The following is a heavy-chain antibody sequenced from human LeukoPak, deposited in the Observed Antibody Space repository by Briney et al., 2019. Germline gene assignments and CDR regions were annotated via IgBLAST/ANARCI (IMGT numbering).Heavy chain of an antibody. J-gene: IGHJ2*01. CDR2: IYPGDSDT. CDR1: GYSFTSYW. CDR3: ARPGYYGGNTYWYFDL. Sequence: GESLKISCKGSGYSFTSYWIGWVRQMPGKGLEWMGIIYPGDSDTRYSPSFQGQVTISADKSISTAYLQWSSLKASDTAMYYCARPGYYGGNTYWYFDLWGRGTLVTVSS. V-gene: IGHV5-51*01. D-gene: IGHD4-23*01.